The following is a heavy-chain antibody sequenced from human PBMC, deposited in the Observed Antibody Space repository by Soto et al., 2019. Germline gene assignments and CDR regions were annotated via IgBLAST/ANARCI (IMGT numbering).Heavy chain of an antibody. J-gene: IGHJ4*02. CDR1: GYTFIGYY. CDR2: INPNSGDT. CDR3: ERARTNYYNTSDYDF. D-gene: IGHD3-22*01. Sequence: ASVKVSCKASGYTFIGYYMHWVRQAPGQGLEWMGWINPNSGDTNYAQKFQGRVTMTRDTSISTAYTELSRLRFDDTAVYYCERARTNYYNTSDYDFWGQGTLVTVSS. V-gene: IGHV1-2*02.